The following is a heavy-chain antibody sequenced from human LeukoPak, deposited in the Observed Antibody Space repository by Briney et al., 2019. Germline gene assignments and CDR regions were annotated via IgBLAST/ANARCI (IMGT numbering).Heavy chain of an antibody. Sequence: ASVKVSCKASGYTFSGYFIHWVRQAPGPGLEWMGWINPNSGGTNYAQNLQGRVTMTRDTPISTAYMDLSRLESDDTAVYYCARESTFDIWGQGTMVTVSS. J-gene: IGHJ3*02. CDR1: GYTFSGYF. CDR3: ARESTFDI. CDR2: INPNSGGT. V-gene: IGHV1-2*02.